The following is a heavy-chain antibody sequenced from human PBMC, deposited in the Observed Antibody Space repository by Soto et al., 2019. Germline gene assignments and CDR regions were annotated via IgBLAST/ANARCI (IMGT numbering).Heavy chain of an antibody. CDR1: GFTFSSCV. D-gene: IGHD6-13*01. J-gene: IGHJ4*02. Sequence: EVHLLESGGGLVHPGESLRLSCGASGFTFSSCVMTWVRQAPGEGLEWVSCITDSGTGTYYADSVKGRFTISRDNSKNTMYLQMNNLRAEDTGVYYCATGLIYGRWYAEDWGQGTLVTVSS. CDR3: ATGLIYGRWYAED. V-gene: IGHV3-23*01. CDR2: ITDSGTGT.